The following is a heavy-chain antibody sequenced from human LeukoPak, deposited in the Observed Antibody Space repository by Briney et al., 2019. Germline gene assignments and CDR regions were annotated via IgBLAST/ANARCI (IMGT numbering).Heavy chain of an antibody. Sequence: PSETLSLTCAVSGGSISSGGYSWSWIRQPPGKGLEWIGYIYYSGSTYYNPSLKSRVTISVDTSKNQFSLKLSPVTAADTAVYYCARGRESGYSDYYYMDVWGKGTTVTVSS. CDR2: IYYSGST. CDR1: GGSISSGGYS. V-gene: IGHV4-30-4*07. D-gene: IGHD3-3*01. CDR3: ARGRESGYSDYYYMDV. J-gene: IGHJ6*03.